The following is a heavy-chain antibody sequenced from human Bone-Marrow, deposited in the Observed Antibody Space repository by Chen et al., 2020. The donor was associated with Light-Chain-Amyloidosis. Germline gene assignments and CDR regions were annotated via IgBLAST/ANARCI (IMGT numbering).Heavy chain of an antibody. CDR3: ARPTVRYSSSPFDY. Sequence: QVQLVESGGGVVQPGRSLRLSCAASGFTFSSYAMHWVRQAPGKGLEWVAVISYDGSNKYYADSVKGRFTISRDNSKNTLYLQMNSLRAEDTAVYYCARPTVRYSSSPFDYWGQGTLVTVSS. CDR1: GFTFSSYA. CDR2: ISYDGSNK. V-gene: IGHV3-30*01. J-gene: IGHJ4*02. D-gene: IGHD6-6*01.